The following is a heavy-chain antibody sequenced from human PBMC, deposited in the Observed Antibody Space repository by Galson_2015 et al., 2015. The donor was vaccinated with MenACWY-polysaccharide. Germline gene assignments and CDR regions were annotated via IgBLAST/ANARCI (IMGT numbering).Heavy chain of an antibody. Sequence: SLRLSCAASGFTFSSYSMNWVRQAPGKGLEWVSSLSSSSSYIYYADSVKGRFTISRDTAKNSLYLQMNSLRAEATAVYYCAREDSVVVPAATNYYYYGMDGGAKGPRSPSP. CDR2: LSSSSSYI. V-gene: IGHV3-21*01. CDR1: GFTFSSYS. CDR3: AREDSVVVPAATNYYYYGMDG. D-gene: IGHD2-2*01. J-gene: IGHJ6*02.